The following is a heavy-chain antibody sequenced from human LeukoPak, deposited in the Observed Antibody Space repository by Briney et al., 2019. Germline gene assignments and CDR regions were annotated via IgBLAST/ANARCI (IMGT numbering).Heavy chain of an antibody. CDR1: GFTFSSHM. J-gene: IGHJ4*02. D-gene: IGHD1-26*01. Sequence: GGSLRLSCAASGFTFSSHMMHWVRQAPGKGLVWVSHITNDGTIRYADSVKGRFTISRDNAKNTLYLQMNSLRAEDTAVYYCARDWRGSLDYWGQGTLVTVSS. V-gene: IGHV3-74*01. CDR2: ITNDGTI. CDR3: ARDWRGSLDY.